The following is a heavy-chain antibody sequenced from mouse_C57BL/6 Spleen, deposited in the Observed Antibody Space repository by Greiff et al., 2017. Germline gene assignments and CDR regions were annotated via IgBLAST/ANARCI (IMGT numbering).Heavy chain of an antibody. V-gene: IGHV1-78*01. CDR1: GYTFTDHT. Sequence: VKLMESDAELVKPGASVKISCKVSGYTFTDHTIHWMKQRPEQGLEWIGYIYPRDGSTKYNEKFKGKATLTADKSSSTAYMQLNSLTSEDSAVYFCARRRWGDGYYDYWGQGTTLTVSS. J-gene: IGHJ2*01. D-gene: IGHD2-3*01. CDR2: IYPRDGST. CDR3: ARRRWGDGYYDY.